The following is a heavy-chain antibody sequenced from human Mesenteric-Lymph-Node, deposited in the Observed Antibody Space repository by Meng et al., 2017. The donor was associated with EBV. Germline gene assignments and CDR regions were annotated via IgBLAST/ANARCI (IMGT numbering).Heavy chain of an antibody. CDR3: ATDRRYGGSSPYDY. V-gene: IGHV1-24*01. CDR2: FAPEDGET. J-gene: IGHJ4*02. CDR1: GYTLTELS. D-gene: IGHD1-26*01. Sequence: QVQVGQSGAEVKKPGASVKVSCTVYGYTLTELSIHWVRQAPGKGLEWMGGFAPEDGETIYAQKFQGRLTMTEDTSTDTAYMELSSLRSEDTAMYYCATDRRYGGSSPYDYWGQGTLVTVSS.